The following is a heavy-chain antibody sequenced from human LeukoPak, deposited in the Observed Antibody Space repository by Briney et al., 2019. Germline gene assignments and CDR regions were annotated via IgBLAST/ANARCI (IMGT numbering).Heavy chain of an antibody. CDR1: GYTFTSYY. Sequence: ASVKVSCKASGYTFTSYYMHWVRQAPGQGLEWMGIINPSGGSTSYAQKFQGRVTMTRDTSTSTVYMELSSLRSEDTAVYYCARDVGHYDSSRDYYYGMDVWGQGTTVTVSS. CDR2: INPSGGST. J-gene: IGHJ6*02. D-gene: IGHD3-3*01. V-gene: IGHV1-46*01. CDR3: ARDVGHYDSSRDYYYGMDV.